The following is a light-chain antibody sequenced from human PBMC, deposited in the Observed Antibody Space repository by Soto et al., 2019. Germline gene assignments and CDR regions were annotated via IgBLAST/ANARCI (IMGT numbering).Light chain of an antibody. CDR1: QSVSNY. Sequence: ENVLTQSPATLSLSPGERATLSCRASQSVSNYVDWYQQKPGQAPRLLIYDSSNRATGIPARFSGSGSGTDFTLTISSLESEDFAVYYCQKRSNWLFGPGTKVDI. CDR2: DSS. V-gene: IGKV3-11*01. CDR3: QKRSNWL. J-gene: IGKJ3*01.